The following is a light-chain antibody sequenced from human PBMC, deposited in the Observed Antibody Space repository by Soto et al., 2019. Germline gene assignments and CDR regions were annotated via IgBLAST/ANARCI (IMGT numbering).Light chain of an antibody. CDR1: QTINNN. V-gene: IGKV3-11*01. CDR3: QQRSKWPLT. CDR2: DSS. Sequence: EIVLTQAPATLSVSPGERATLSCRASQTINNNIAWYQQKPGQAPRLLIYDSSSRATGIPARFSGSGSGTDFTLTISSLEPEDFAVYYCQQRSKWPLTFGGGTKVDIK. J-gene: IGKJ4*01.